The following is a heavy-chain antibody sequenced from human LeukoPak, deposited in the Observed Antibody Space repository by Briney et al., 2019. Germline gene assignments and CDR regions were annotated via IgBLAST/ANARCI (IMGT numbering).Heavy chain of an antibody. CDR2: LSHSGSS. CDR1: GYSISSGYY. D-gene: IGHD6-6*01. V-gene: IGHV4-38-2*02. J-gene: IGHJ6*03. CDR3: ASEYSSSSLYYYYYYMDV. Sequence: PSETLSLTCTVSGYSISSGYYWDWIRQPPGKGLEWIGTLSHSGSSYYNPSLKSRVTISVDTSKNQFSLNLSSVTAADTAVYYCASEYSSSSLYYYYYYMDVWGKGTTVTVSS.